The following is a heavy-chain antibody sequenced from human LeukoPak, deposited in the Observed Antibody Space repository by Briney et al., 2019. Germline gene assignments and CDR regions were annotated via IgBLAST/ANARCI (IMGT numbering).Heavy chain of an antibody. J-gene: IGHJ4*02. CDR1: GDSISSHY. D-gene: IGHD3-16*01. Sequence: SETLSLTCTVSGDSISSHYWGWIRQPAGKGLEWIGRIYTSGSTNYNPSLKSRVTMSVDTSKNQFSLKPSSATAADTAVYYCVRGPGGGLLFDYWGQGTLVTVSS. CDR3: VRGPGGGLLFDY. CDR2: IYTSGST. V-gene: IGHV4-4*07.